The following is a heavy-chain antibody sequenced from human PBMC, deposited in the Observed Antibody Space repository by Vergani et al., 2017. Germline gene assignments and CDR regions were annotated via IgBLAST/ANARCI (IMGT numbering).Heavy chain of an antibody. CDR3: AWVSWGPLSGYYYYYGMDV. CDR2: IIPIFGTA. J-gene: IGHJ6*02. D-gene: IGHD3-10*01. Sequence: QVQLVQSGAEVKKPGSSVKVSCKASGGTFSSYAISWVRQAPGQGLEWMGGIIPIFGTANYAQKFQGRVTITADESTSTAYMELSSLRSEDAAVYYCAWVSWGPLSGYYYYYGMDVWGQGTTVTVSS. CDR1: GGTFSSYA. V-gene: IGHV1-69*12.